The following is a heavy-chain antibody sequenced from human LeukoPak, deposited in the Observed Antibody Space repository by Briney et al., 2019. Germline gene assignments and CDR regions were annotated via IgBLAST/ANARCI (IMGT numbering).Heavy chain of an antibody. Sequence: RPSETLSLTCAVYGGSFSGYYWSWIRQPPGKGLEWIGEINHSGSTNYNPSLKSRVTISVDTSKNQFSLKLSSVTAADTAVYYCASGLLRGYYYYHMDVWGKGTTVTVSS. CDR2: INHSGST. J-gene: IGHJ6*03. V-gene: IGHV4-34*01. CDR3: ASGLLRGYYYYHMDV. CDR1: GGSFSGYY. D-gene: IGHD3-10*01.